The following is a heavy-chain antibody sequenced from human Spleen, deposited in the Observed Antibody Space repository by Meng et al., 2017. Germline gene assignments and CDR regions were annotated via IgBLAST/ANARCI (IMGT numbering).Heavy chain of an antibody. CDR3: ARDPERGGSNTFDY. V-gene: IGHV3-21*01. D-gene: IGHD2-15*01. CDR1: GFTFSDHS. CDR2: ISSGSSYI. Sequence: GGSLRLSCAASGFTFSDHSMNWVRQAPGKGLEWVSSISSGSSYIYYADLVKGRFTISRDNAKISLYLQMNSLRDEDTAVYDCARDPERGGSNTFDYWGQGTLVTVSS. J-gene: IGHJ4*02.